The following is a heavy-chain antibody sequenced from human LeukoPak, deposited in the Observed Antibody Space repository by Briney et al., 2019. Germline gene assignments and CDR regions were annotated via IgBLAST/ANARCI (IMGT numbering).Heavy chain of an antibody. V-gene: IGHV3-53*01. D-gene: IGHD3-22*01. Sequence: PGGSLRLSCAASGFTVSSNYMSWVRQAPGKGLEWVSVIYSGGSTYYADSVKGRFTISRDNSKNTLYLQMNSLRAEDTAVYYCARDSYYYDSSEGFDYWGQGTLVTVSS. J-gene: IGHJ4*02. CDR1: GFTVSSNY. CDR3: ARDSYYYDSSEGFDY. CDR2: IYSGGST.